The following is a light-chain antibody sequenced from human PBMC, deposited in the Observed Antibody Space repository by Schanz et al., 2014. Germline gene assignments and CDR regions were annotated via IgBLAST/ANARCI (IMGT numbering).Light chain of an antibody. CDR1: SSDVGGYKY. J-gene: IGLJ3*02. V-gene: IGLV2-14*01. CDR3: SSYTSSSTRV. CDR2: DVS. Sequence: QSALTQPPSASGSPGQSVTISCTGTSSDVGGYKYVSWYQQHPGKAPKLMIYDVSNRPSGVSNRFSGSKSGNTASLTISGLQAEDEADYYCSSYTSSSTRVFGGGTKVTVL.